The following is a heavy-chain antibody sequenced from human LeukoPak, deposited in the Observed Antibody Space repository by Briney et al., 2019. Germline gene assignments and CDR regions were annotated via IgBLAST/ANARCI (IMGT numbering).Heavy chain of an antibody. V-gene: IGHV1-18*01. J-gene: IGHJ3*02. Sequence: GASVKVSCKGSGYTFTSYGISWVRQPPGQGLEWMGWISAYNGNTNYAHKVQGRVTITTDTSTSTGYMELRSLRFDDTAVYYCARVSNDAFDIWGQGTMVTVSS. CDR3: ARVSNDAFDI. CDR2: ISAYNGNT. D-gene: IGHD4-11*01. CDR1: GYTFTSYG.